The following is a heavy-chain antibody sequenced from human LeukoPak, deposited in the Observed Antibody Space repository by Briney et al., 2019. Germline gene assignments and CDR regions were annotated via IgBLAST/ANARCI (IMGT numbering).Heavy chain of an antibody. J-gene: IGHJ4*02. CDR2: IRSKANNYAT. Sequence: PGGSLRLSCAASGFIFSGSAMHWVRQASGKGLEWVGRIRSKANNYATAYAASVEGRFTISRDDSKNTAYLQMNSLKTEDTAVYYCTFYYYDSSGYSLAFDHWGQGTLVTVSS. D-gene: IGHD3-22*01. CDR1: GFIFSGSA. V-gene: IGHV3-73*01. CDR3: TFYYYDSSGYSLAFDH.